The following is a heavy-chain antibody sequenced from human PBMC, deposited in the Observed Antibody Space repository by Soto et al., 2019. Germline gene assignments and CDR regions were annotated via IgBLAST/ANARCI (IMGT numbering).Heavy chain of an antibody. CDR2: IWYDGSNQ. D-gene: IGHD2-8*01. Sequence: QVQLVESGGGVVQPGRSLRLSCAGSGFTFRNYGMHWVRQAPGKGLEWVAVIWYDGSNQYYADSVKGRFTISRDDSKNTLYLTMNSLRPEDTAMYYCARDIGVGHYILDYWVQGTLVTVSS. V-gene: IGHV3-33*01. CDR1: GFTFRNYG. CDR3: ARDIGVGHYILDY. J-gene: IGHJ4*02.